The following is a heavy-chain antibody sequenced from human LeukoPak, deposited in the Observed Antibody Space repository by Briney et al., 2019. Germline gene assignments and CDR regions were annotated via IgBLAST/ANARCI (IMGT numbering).Heavy chain of an antibody. CDR2: ISSSSSYT. CDR3: AREPTVVTELDY. D-gene: IGHD4-23*01. V-gene: IGHV3-11*05. J-gene: IGHJ4*02. CDR1: GFTFSDYY. Sequence: GGSLRLSCAASGFTFSDYYMSWIRQAPGKGLEWVSYISSSSSYTNYADSVKGRFTISRDNSKNSLYLQMNSLRGEDTAVYYCAREPTVVTELDYWGQGTLVTVSS.